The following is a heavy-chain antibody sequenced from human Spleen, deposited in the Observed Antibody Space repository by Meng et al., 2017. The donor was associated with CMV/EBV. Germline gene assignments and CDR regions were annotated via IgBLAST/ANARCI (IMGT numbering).Heavy chain of an antibody. CDR3: AKDIIIPHSGSYSECYYGMDV. V-gene: IGHV3-43D*03. J-gene: IGHJ6*02. Sequence: GGSLRLSCAASGFTFDDYAMHWVRQAPGKGLEWVSLISWDGGSTYYADSVKGRFTISRDNSKNSLYLQMNSLRAEDTALYYCAKDIIIPHSGSYSECYYGMDVWGQGTTVTVSS. D-gene: IGHD1-26*01. CDR1: GFTFDDYA. CDR2: ISWDGGST.